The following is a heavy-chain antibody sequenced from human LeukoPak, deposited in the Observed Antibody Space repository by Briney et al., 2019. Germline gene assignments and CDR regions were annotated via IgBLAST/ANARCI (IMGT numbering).Heavy chain of an antibody. D-gene: IGHD3-22*01. CDR2: INPNSGGT. Sequence: ASVTVSCKASGYAFTGYYMHWVRQAPGQGLEWMGWINPNSGGTNYAQKFQGWVTMTRDTSISTAYMELSRLRSDDTAVYYCARGPAKYYYDSSGGNWFDPWGQGTLVTVSS. CDR1: GYAFTGYY. V-gene: IGHV1-2*04. J-gene: IGHJ5*02. CDR3: ARGPAKYYYDSSGGNWFDP.